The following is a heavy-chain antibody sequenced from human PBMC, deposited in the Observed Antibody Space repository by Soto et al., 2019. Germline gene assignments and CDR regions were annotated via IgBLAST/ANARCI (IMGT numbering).Heavy chain of an antibody. CDR1: GYTFTSYG. D-gene: IGHD1-1*01. J-gene: IGHJ4*02. Sequence: QVHLVQSGAEVKKPGASVKVSCKASGYTFTSYGITWVRQAPGQGLEWMGWISAHNGNTDYAQKLQGRVIVTRDTSTRTAYMELRSLISDDTAVYSCARGRYGDYWGQGALVTVSS. CDR3: ARGRYGDY. CDR2: ISAHNGNT. V-gene: IGHV1-18*01.